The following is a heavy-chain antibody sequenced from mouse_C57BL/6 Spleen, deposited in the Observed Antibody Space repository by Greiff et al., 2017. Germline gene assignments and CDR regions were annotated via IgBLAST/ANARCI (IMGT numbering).Heavy chain of an antibody. CDR3: ARGDYDEDGYYFDY. Sequence: LQESGPELVKPGASVKLSCKASGYTFTSYDINWVKQRPGQGLEWIGWIYPRDGSTKYNEKFKGKATLTVDTSSSTAYMELHSLTSEDSAVYFCARGDYDEDGYYFDYWGQGTTLTVSS. V-gene: IGHV1-85*01. D-gene: IGHD2-4*01. CDR2: IYPRDGST. CDR1: GYTFTSYD. J-gene: IGHJ2*01.